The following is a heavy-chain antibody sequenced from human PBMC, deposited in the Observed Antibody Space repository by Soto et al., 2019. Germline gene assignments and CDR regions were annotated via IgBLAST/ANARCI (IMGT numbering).Heavy chain of an antibody. V-gene: IGHV1-58*02. J-gene: IGHJ5*02. Sequence: GASVKVSCKASGFTFTSSAMQWVRQARGQRLEWIGWIVVGSGNTNYAQKFQERVTITRDMSTSTAYMELSSLRSEDTAVYYCAADLRHFSGGSCYHWGQGTLVTVSS. D-gene: IGHD2-15*01. CDR3: AADLRHFSGGSCYH. CDR1: GFTFTSSA. CDR2: IVVGSGNT.